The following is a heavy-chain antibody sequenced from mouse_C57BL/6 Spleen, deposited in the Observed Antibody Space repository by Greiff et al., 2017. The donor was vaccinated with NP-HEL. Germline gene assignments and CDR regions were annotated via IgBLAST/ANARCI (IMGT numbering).Heavy chain of an antibody. CDR1: GDTFTDYY. J-gene: IGHJ2*01. D-gene: IGHD1-1*01. V-gene: IGHV1-26*01. Sequence: EVQLQQSGPELVKPGASVKISCKASGDTFTDYYMNWVKQSHGKSLERIGDINPNNGGTSYNQKFKGKATLTVDKSSSTAYMELRSLTSEDSAVYYCERSEYYGSSLDYWGQGTTLTVSS. CDR2: INPNNGGT. CDR3: ERSEYYGSSLDY.